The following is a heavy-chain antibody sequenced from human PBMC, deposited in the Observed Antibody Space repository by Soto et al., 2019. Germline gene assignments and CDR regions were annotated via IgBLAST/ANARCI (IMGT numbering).Heavy chain of an antibody. D-gene: IGHD2-21*01. J-gene: IGHJ4*02. Sequence: QVQLVQSGAEVKKPGASVKISCKASGYTFIHYYIHWVRQAPGQGLEWMAIINPNGGSTNYAQKYQGRDTVTSDTSPTTDSMELNSLESDDPAVYFCARSLLQGDFWGQGTLVTVSS. V-gene: IGHV1-46*01. CDR3: ARSLLQGDF. CDR2: INPNGGST. CDR1: GYTFIHYY.